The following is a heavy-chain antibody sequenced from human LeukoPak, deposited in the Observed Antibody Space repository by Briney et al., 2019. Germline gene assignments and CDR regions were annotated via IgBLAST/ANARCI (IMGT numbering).Heavy chain of an antibody. Sequence: SVKVSCKASGGTFSSYAISWVRQAPGQGLEWMGRIIPIFGTANYAQKFRGRVTITTDESTSTAYMELSSLRSEDTAVYYCARDSGIATRQKYFDYWGQGTLVTVSS. CDR3: ARDSGIATRQKYFDY. CDR2: IIPIFGTA. D-gene: IGHD6-6*01. CDR1: GGTFSSYA. J-gene: IGHJ4*02. V-gene: IGHV1-69*05.